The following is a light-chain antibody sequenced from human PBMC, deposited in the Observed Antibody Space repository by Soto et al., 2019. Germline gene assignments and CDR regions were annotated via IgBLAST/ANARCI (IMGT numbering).Light chain of an antibody. CDR1: QSVSNN. Sequence: EIVMTQSPATLSVSPGERATLSCRASQSVSNNLAWYQKKPGQTPRLLIYGASTSATGIPARFSGSGSGTEFTITISRLQSEDFAVYYCQQYNNWWTFGQGTKVEIK. CDR2: GAS. V-gene: IGKV3-15*01. CDR3: QQYNNWWT. J-gene: IGKJ1*01.